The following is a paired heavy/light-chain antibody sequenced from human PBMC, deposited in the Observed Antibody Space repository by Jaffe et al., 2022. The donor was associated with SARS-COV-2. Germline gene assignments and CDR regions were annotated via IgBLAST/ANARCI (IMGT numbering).Heavy chain of an antibody. V-gene: IGHV1-69*08. CDR1: GGTFSSYT. CDR3: ARDIVVVPAAIGWFDP. CDR2: IIPILGIA. Sequence: QVQLVQSGAEVKKPGSSVKVSCKASGGTFSSYTISWVRQAPGQGLEWMGRIIPILGIANYAQKFQGRVTITADKSTSTAYMELSSLRSEDTAVYYCARDIVVVPAAIGWFDPWGQGTLVTVSS. J-gene: IGHJ5*02. D-gene: IGHD2-2*01.
Light chain of an antibody. CDR2: GAS. V-gene: IGKV3-20*01. CDR1: QSVSSSY. CDR3: QQYGSSPLA. J-gene: IGKJ4*01. Sequence: EIVLTQSPGTLSLSPGERATLSCRASQSVSSSYLAWYQQKPGQAPRLLIYGASSRATGIPDRFSGSGSGTDFTLTISRLEPEDFAVYYCQQYGSSPLAFGGGTKVEIK.